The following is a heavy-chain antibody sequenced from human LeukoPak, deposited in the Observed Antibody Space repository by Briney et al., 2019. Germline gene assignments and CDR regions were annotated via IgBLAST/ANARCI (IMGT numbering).Heavy chain of an antibody. J-gene: IGHJ4*02. CDR3: ARDPVQLERSGFDY. Sequence: SETLSLTCTVSGGSISSSSYYWGWIRQPPGKGLEWIGSLYYSGSTYYNPSLKSRVTISVDTSKNQFSLKLGSVTAADTAVYYCARDPVQLERSGFDYWGQGTLVTVSS. D-gene: IGHD1-1*01. V-gene: IGHV4-39*07. CDR2: LYYSGST. CDR1: GGSISSSSYY.